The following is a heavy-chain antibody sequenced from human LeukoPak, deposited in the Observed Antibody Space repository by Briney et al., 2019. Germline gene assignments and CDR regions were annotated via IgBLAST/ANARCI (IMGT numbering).Heavy chain of an antibody. CDR3: ARYGGHPLFDY. J-gene: IGHJ4*02. V-gene: IGHV3-7*05. D-gene: IGHD4-23*01. CDR1: GFTFNNYW. Sequence: PGGSLRLSCVASGFTFNNYWMNWVRQAPGKGLEWVAKINQNGSEKFYVDSVKGRFTISRDNAKNSLYLQMNSLRAEDTAVYYCARYGGHPLFDYWGQGTLVTVSS. CDR2: INQNGSEK.